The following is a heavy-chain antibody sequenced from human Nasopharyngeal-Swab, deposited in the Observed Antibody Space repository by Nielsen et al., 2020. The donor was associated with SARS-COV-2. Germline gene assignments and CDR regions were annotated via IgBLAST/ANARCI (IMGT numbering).Heavy chain of an antibody. Sequence: GGSLRLSCAASGFTFSSYAMHWVRQAPGKGLEWMANIKQDGSEKYYVDSVKGRFTISRDNAKNSLYLQMNSLRAEDTAVYYCARDRNGFIYYYYGMDVWGQGTTVTVSS. CDR1: GFTFSSYA. CDR2: IKQDGSEK. D-gene: IGHD3-3*01. CDR3: ARDRNGFIYYYYGMDV. V-gene: IGHV3-7*01. J-gene: IGHJ6*02.